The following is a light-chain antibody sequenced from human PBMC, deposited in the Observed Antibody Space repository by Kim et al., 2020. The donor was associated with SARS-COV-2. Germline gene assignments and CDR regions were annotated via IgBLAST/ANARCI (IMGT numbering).Light chain of an antibody. Sequence: DIQMTQSPSTLSTSVGDRVTITCRASQSISSWLAWYQQKPGKAPNLLIYKASNLESGVPSRFSGSGSGTEFTLTTSSLQPDDFATYYCQQYNSYPWTFGQGTKVDIK. V-gene: IGKV1-5*03. CDR3: QQYNSYPWT. J-gene: IGKJ1*01. CDR1: QSISSW. CDR2: KAS.